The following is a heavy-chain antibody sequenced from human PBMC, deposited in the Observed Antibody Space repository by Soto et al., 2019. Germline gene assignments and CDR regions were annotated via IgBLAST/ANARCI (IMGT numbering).Heavy chain of an antibody. CDR3: ARDTARPQLGGNYYYILDV. V-gene: IGHV1-69*12. D-gene: IGHD2-21*02. CDR1: GGTFRTAA. J-gene: IGHJ6*02. Sequence: QVQLEQSGAEVKKPGSSVKVSCKASGGTFRTAAISWVRQAPGQGLEWMGGIMPVFRTPDYAQKFQGRVTITADESTNTAFMELSGLRSDDTAVYYCARDTARPQLGGNYYYILDVWGQGTTITVSS. CDR2: IMPVFRTP.